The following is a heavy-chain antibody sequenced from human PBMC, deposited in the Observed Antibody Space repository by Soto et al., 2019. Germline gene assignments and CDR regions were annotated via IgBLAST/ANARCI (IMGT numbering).Heavy chain of an antibody. CDR1: VGSFIGYY. D-gene: IGHD3-16*02. CDR2: INHSGST. CDR3: ARLSSEGGDIDY. J-gene: IGHJ4*02. V-gene: IGHV4-34*01. Sequence: SETLSLTCAFYVGSFIGYYWSWIRQPPGKGLEWIGEINHSGSTNYNPSLKSRVTISVDTSKNQFSLKLSSVTAADTAVYYCARLSSEGGDIDYWGQGTLVTVSS.